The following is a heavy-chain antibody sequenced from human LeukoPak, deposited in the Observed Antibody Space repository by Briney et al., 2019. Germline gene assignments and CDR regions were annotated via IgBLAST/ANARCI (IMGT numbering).Heavy chain of an antibody. CDR3: ATPEGYGDFLRI. Sequence: ASVKVSCKVSGYTLTELSMHWVRQAPGKGLEWMGGFDPGDGETIYAQKFQGRVTMTEDTSSDTAYMELSSLRSEDTAVYYCATPEGYGDFLRIWGQGTMVTVSS. CDR1: GYTLTELS. D-gene: IGHD4-17*01. CDR2: FDPGDGET. V-gene: IGHV1-24*01. J-gene: IGHJ3*02.